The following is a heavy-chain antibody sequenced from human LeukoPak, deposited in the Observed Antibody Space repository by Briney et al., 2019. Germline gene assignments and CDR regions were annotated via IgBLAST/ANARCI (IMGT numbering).Heavy chain of an antibody. D-gene: IGHD5-12*01. CDR1: EITFEDYA. CDR3: AKDSVGWPRSSSAFDI. CDR2: ISWNSGSI. J-gene: IGHJ3*02. V-gene: IGHV3-9*01. Sequence: GGSLRLSCAASEITFEDYAMHWVRQAPGKGLEWVSGISWNSGSIAYADSVKGRFTISRDNAKNSLYLQMNSLRPEGTALYYCAKDSVGWPRSSSAFDIWGQGTRVTVSS.